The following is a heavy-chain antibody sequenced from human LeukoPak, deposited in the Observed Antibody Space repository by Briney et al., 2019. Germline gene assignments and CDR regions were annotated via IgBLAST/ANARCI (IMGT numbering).Heavy chain of an antibody. Sequence: PTGRSLRLSCAASGFTFSSYGMHWVRHAPGKGLEWVAVISYDGSNKYYADSVKGRFTISRDNSTNTLYLQMNSLRAADTSVYYCATPTGLGYYSGMDVWGQGTTVTASS. CDR1: GFTFSSYG. V-gene: IGHV3-30*03. D-gene: IGHD1-14*01. J-gene: IGHJ6*02. CDR3: ATPTGLGYYSGMDV. CDR2: ISYDGSNK.